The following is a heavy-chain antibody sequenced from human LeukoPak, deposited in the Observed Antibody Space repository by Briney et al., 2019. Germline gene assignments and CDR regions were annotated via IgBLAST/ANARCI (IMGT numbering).Heavy chain of an antibody. CDR3: ARVGCRGGSCSSRGDYYYGMDV. CDR1: GFTFSSYA. J-gene: IGHJ6*02. V-gene: IGHV3-23*01. D-gene: IGHD2-15*01. Sequence: GGSLRLSCAASGFTFSSYAMSWVRQAPGKGLEWVSFISRSGDNTYYADSVKGRFTISRDNSKNTLYLQMNSLRGEDTAVYFCARVGCRGGSCSSRGDYYYGMDVWGQGTTVTVSS. CDR2: ISRSGDNT.